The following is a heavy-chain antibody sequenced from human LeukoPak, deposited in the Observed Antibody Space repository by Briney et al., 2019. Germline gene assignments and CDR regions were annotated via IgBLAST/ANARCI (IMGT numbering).Heavy chain of an antibody. J-gene: IGHJ4*02. Sequence: GGSLRLSCAASGFTFSSYWMSWVRQAPGKGLEWVAHIKQDGGEKYYVDSVKGRFTISRDNAKNSLYLQMNSLRAEDTAVYYCARAERITMVRGVKPIDYWGQGTLVTVSS. V-gene: IGHV3-7*01. CDR3: ARAERITMVRGVKPIDY. D-gene: IGHD3-10*01. CDR1: GFTFSSYW. CDR2: IKQDGGEK.